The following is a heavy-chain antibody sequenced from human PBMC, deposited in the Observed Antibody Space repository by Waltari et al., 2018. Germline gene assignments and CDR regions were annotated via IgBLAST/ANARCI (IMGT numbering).Heavy chain of an antibody. D-gene: IGHD5-12*01. CDR3: AREVLPNATIWRSYFDY. V-gene: IGHV4-59*11. J-gene: IGHJ4*02. Sequence: QVDLQQAGPGLVRPSETLSLTCSVAGGFISSPYWPWIRQSPGKGLEWIGFIYYGGDKNYNPSFKSRVTISVDTSKNEFSLKLSSVTAADTAVYYCAREVLPNATIWRSYFDYWGQGSLVTVSS. CDR1: GGFISSPY. CDR2: IYYGGDK.